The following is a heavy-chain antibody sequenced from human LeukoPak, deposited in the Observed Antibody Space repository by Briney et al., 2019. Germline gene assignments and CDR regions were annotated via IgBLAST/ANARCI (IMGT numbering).Heavy chain of an antibody. V-gene: IGHV4-34*01. J-gene: IGHJ4*02. CDR2: IYDSGST. CDR1: GGSFSGYY. Sequence: KPSETLSLTCAVYGGSFSGYYWGWIRQPPGKGLEWIGSIYDSGSTYYNPSLKSRVTVSVDTSKNQFSLKLTSVTAADTAVYYCAGSKYGSGSLIDYWGQGTLVTVSS. CDR3: AGSKYGSGSLIDY. D-gene: IGHD3-10*01.